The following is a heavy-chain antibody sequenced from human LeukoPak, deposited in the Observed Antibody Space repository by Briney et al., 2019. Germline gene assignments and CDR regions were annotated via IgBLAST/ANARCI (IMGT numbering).Heavy chain of an antibody. Sequence: GASVKVSCKASGYTFTGYYMHWVRQAPGQGLEWMGWINPNSGGTNYAQKFQGRVTMTRDTSISTAYVELSRLRSDDTAVYYCASPYCSGGSCYSVFDYWGQGTLVTVSS. J-gene: IGHJ4*02. D-gene: IGHD2-15*01. V-gene: IGHV1-2*02. CDR3: ASPYCSGGSCYSVFDY. CDR2: INPNSGGT. CDR1: GYTFTGYY.